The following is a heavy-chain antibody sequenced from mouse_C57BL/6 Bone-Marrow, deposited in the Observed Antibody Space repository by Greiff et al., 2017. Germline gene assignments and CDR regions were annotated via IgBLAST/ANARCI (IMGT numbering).Heavy chain of an antibody. V-gene: IGHV1-61*01. CDR1: GYTFTSYW. CDR2: IYPSDSET. D-gene: IGHD2-3*01. CDR3: ARIDDYDAMDY. Sequence: QVQLLQPGAELVRPGSSVKLSCKASGYTFTSYWMDWVKQRPGQGLEWIGNIYPSDSETHYNQKFKGKATLTVDKSSSTAYMQLSSLTSEDSAVYYCARIDDYDAMDYWGQGTSVTVSS. J-gene: IGHJ4*01.